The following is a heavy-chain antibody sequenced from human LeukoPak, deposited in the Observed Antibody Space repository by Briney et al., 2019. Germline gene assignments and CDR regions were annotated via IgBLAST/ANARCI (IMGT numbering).Heavy chain of an antibody. Sequence: SETLSLTCAVYGGSFSGYYWSWIRQPPGKGLEWIGYIYYSGSTNYNPSLKSRVTISADTSKNQFSLKLSSVTAADTAVYYCARYGDHPHRAFDYWGQGTLVTVSS. J-gene: IGHJ4*02. D-gene: IGHD4-17*01. CDR1: GGSFSGYY. CDR3: ARYGDHPHRAFDY. V-gene: IGHV4-59*08. CDR2: IYYSGST.